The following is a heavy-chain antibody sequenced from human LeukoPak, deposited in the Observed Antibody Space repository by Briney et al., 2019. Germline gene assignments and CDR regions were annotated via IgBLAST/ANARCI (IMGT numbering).Heavy chain of an antibody. CDR3: ARTRAGRSRQLVRAFDY. V-gene: IGHV1-8*01. CDR2: MNPNSGNT. D-gene: IGHD6-13*01. Sequence: ASVKVSCKASGYTFTSYDINWVRQATGQGLEWMGWMNPNSGNTGCAQKFQGRVTMTRNTSISTAYMELSSLRSEDTAVYYCARTRAGRSRQLVRAFDYWGQGTLVTVSS. CDR1: GYTFTSYD. J-gene: IGHJ4*02.